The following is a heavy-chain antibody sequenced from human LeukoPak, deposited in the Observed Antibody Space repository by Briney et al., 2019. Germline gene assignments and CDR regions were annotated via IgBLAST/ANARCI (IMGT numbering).Heavy chain of an antibody. Sequence: HGGSLRLSCTVSGFTLSSYEMSWIRQAPAKGLEWVSSIDYDGGSGHYADSVKGRFTISRDNSNNTLFLHLNSLRGEDTAVYYCTRNSGWYGLSWGQGTLVTVSS. J-gene: IGHJ1*01. D-gene: IGHD6-19*01. CDR3: TRNSGWYGLS. CDR2: IDYDGGSG. V-gene: IGHV3-23*01. CDR1: GFTLSSYE.